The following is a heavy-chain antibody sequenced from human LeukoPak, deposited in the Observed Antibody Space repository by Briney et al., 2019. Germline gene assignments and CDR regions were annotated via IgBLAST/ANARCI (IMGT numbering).Heavy chain of an antibody. Sequence: SETLSLTCAVYGGSFSDYCWSWIRQPPGKGLEWIGEINHSGTTNYNPSLKSRVTISVDTSKSQFSLKLNSVTAADTAVYCCARGGRTVTTFLNYWGQGTLVTVSS. CDR1: GGSFSDYC. CDR2: INHSGTT. J-gene: IGHJ4*02. D-gene: IGHD4-17*01. CDR3: ARGGRTVTTFLNY. V-gene: IGHV4-34*01.